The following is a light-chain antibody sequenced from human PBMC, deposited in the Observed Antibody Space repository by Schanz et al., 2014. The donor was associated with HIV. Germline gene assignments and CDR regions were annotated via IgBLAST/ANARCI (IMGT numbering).Light chain of an antibody. CDR1: QGISSY. J-gene: IGKJ3*01. CDR3: LQDYNYPFT. CDR2: AAS. Sequence: AIQLTQSPSSLSAFVGDRVTITCRASQGISSYLAWYQQKPGKAPKVLIYAASTLQSGVPSRFSGSGSGTDFTLTISSLQPEDFATYYCLQDYNYPFTFGPGTKVEIK. V-gene: IGKV1-6*01.